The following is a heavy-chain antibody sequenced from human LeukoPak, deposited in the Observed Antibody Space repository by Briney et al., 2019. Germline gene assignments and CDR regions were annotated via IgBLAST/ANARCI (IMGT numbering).Heavy chain of an antibody. CDR1: GGFLSGYY. J-gene: IGHJ4*02. CDR3: ARGRPFSRFDY. Sequence: PSETLCLTCAVYGGFLSGYYWSWIRQPPGKGLEWVGEINHSGSTNYNPSLKSRVTISVDTSKNQFSLKLSSVTAADTAVYYCARGRPFSRFDYWGQGTLVTVSS. CDR2: INHSGST. D-gene: IGHD3-3*02. V-gene: IGHV4-34*01.